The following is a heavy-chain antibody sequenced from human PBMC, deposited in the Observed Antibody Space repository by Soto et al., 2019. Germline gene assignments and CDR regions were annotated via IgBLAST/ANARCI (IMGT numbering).Heavy chain of an antibody. D-gene: IGHD3-16*01. J-gene: IGHJ5*02. CDR2: INPKSRGT. V-gene: IGHV1-2*02. CDR1: GYTFTDYF. Sequence: ASVKVSCKASGYTFTDYFIHWVRQAPGQGFEWMGWINPKSRGTNYAQKFQGRVTMTRDTSNSTAYMELRGLTSDDTAVYYCARVTLKGGSWFDPWGQGTQVTVSS. CDR3: ARVTLKGGSWFDP.